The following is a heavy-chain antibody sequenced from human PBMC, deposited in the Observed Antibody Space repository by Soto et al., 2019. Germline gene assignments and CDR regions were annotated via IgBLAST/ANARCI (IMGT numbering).Heavy chain of an antibody. V-gene: IGHV5-10-1*01. CDR2: IDPSDSYT. Sequence: PGESLKISCKVSGYSFTSYWISWVRQMPGKGLEWMGRIDPSDSYTNYSPSFQGHVTISADKSVSTAYLQWSSLKASDTAMYYCARTLKHRPYGMDVWGQGTTVTVSS. J-gene: IGHJ6*02. CDR3: ARTLKHRPYGMDV. CDR1: GYSFTSYW.